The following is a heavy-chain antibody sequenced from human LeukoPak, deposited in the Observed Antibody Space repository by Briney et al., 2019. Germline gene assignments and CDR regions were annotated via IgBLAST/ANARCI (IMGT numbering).Heavy chain of an antibody. CDR2: ISGSGGST. D-gene: IGHD2-2*01. CDR3: AKDAPVNIVVVPAANS. Sequence: GGSLRLSCAASGFTFSSYAMSWVRQAPGKGLGWVSAISGSGGSTHYADSVKGRFTISRDNSKNTLYLQMNSLRAEDTAVYYCAKDAPVNIVVVPAANSWGQGTLVTVSS. CDR1: GFTFSSYA. J-gene: IGHJ4*02. V-gene: IGHV3-23*01.